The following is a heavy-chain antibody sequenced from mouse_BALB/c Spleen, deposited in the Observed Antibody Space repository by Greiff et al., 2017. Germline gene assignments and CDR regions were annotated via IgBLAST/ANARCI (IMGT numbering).Heavy chain of an antibody. CDR3: ARDFITTTGVYWYFDV. J-gene: IGHJ1*01. CDR1: GFSLTSYG. V-gene: IGHV2-4-1*01. D-gene: IGHD1-1*01. CDR2: IWSGGST. Sequence: QVHVKQSGPGLVQPSQSLSITCTVSGFSLTSYGVHWVRQSPGKGLEWLGVIWSGGSTDYNAAFISRLSISKDNSKSQVFFKMNSLQADDTAIYYCARDFITTTGVYWYFDVWGAGTTVTVSS.